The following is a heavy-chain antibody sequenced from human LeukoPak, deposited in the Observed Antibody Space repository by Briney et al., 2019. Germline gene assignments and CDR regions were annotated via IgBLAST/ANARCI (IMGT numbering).Heavy chain of an antibody. V-gene: IGHV3-30*18. Sequence: PGGSLRLSCAASGFTFSSYGMHWVRQAPGKGLEWVAVILYDGSNKYYADSVKGRFTISRDNSKNTLYLQMNSLRAEETAVYYCAKDRGVAGSGSYFDYWGQGTLVTVSS. CDR1: GFTFSSYG. J-gene: IGHJ4*02. D-gene: IGHD3-10*01. CDR2: ILYDGSNK. CDR3: AKDRGVAGSGSYFDY.